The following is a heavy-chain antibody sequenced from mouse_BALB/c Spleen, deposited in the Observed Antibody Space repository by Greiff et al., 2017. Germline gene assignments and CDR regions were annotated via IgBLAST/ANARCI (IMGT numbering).Heavy chain of an antibody. D-gene: IGHD2-4*01. CDR3: ARGSRTRITTGFAY. CDR2: ISSGSSTI. CDR1: GFTFSSFG. V-gene: IGHV5-17*02. Sequence: EVQGVESGGGLVQPGGSRKLSCAASGFTFSSFGMHWVRQAPEKGLEWVAYISSGSSTIYYADTVKGRFTISRDNPKNTLFLQMTSLRSEDTAMYYCARGSRTRITTGFAYWGQGTLVTVSA. J-gene: IGHJ3*01.